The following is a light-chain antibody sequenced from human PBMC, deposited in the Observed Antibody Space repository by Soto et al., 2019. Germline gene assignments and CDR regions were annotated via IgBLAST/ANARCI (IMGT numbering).Light chain of an antibody. J-gene: IGLJ1*01. V-gene: IGLV2-14*01. Sequence: QSALTQPASVSGSPGQSITISCTGTSSDVGGYNYVSWSQQHPGKAPQLMIYEVSNRPSGVSNRFSGSKSGNTASLTISGLQAEDEADYYCSSYTSSSTYVFGTRTKLTVL. CDR1: SSDVGGYNY. CDR2: EVS. CDR3: SSYTSSSTYV.